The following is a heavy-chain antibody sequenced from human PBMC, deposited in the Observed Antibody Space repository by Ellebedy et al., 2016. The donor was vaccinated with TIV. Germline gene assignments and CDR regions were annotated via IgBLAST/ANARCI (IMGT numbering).Heavy chain of an antibody. CDR2: IYHSAST. D-gene: IGHD3-9*01. V-gene: IGHV4-59*01. Sequence: MPGGSLRLSCTVSGGSISGYYWTWIRQPPGTGLEWIGYIYHSASTNYNSSLKSRVTISVDMSKHQFSLNLSSVTAADTAVYYCARVASPTGHGYGLDVWGQGTTVTVSS. CDR1: GGSISGYY. CDR3: ARVASPTGHGYGLDV. J-gene: IGHJ6*02.